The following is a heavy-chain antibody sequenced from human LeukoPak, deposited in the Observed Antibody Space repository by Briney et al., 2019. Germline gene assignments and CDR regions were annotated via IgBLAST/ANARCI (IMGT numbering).Heavy chain of an antibody. J-gene: IGHJ4*02. CDR1: GFTFSSYG. D-gene: IGHD3-16*02. Sequence: PGGSLRLSCAASGFTFSSYGMHWVRQAPGKGLEGVAFIRYDGSNKYYADSVKGRFTISRDNSKNTLYLQMNSLRAEDTAVYYCAKDFEYDYVWGSYRYGPSDYWGQGTLVTVSS. CDR2: IRYDGSNK. V-gene: IGHV3-30*02. CDR3: AKDFEYDYVWGSYRYGPSDY.